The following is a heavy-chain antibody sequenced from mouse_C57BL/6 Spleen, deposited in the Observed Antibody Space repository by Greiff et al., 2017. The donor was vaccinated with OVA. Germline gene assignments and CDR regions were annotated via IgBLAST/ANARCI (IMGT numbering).Heavy chain of an antibody. CDR2: IYPGDGDT. V-gene: IGHV1-82*01. D-gene: IGHD1-1*01. CDR3: ARGFYYGSSSYYSDY. J-gene: IGHJ2*01. CDR1: GYAFSSSW. Sequence: VQVVESGPELVKPGASVKISCKASGYAFSSSWMNWVKQRPGKGLEWIGRIYPGDGDTNYNGKFKGKATLTADKSSSTAYMRLSSLTSEDSAVYFCARGFYYGSSSYYSDYWGQGTTLTVSS.